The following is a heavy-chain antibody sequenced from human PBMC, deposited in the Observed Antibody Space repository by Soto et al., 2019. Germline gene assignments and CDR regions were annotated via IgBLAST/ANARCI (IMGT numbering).Heavy chain of an antibody. CDR1: GYTFTSYG. D-gene: IGHD3-22*01. Sequence: ASVKISCKASGYTFTSYGISWVRQAPGQGLEWMGWISAYNGNTNYAQKLQGRVTMTTDTSTSTAYMELRSLRSDDTAVYYCARDITMIVVVIPYFDYWGQGTLVTVS. J-gene: IGHJ4*02. V-gene: IGHV1-18*01. CDR2: ISAYNGNT. CDR3: ARDITMIVVVIPYFDY.